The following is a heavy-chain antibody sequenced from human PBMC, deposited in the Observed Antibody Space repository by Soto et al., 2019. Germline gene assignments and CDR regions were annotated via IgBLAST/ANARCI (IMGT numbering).Heavy chain of an antibody. J-gene: IGHJ6*03. CDR1: GVSLSDYF. CDR2: INHLGSI. CDR3: ARGGISHWAYFYYMDV. V-gene: IGHV4-34*01. Sequence: SETLSLTCVVSGVSLSDYFWSWIRQPPGMALEWIGEINHLGSINYNPSLKSRVTMAVDTSKNQFSLTLNSVTAADTATYYCARGGISHWAYFYYMDVWDRGTTVTVSS. D-gene: IGHD2-21*01.